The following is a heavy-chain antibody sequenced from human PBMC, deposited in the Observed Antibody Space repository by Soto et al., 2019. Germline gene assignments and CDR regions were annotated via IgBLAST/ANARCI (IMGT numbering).Heavy chain of an antibody. J-gene: IGHJ5*02. D-gene: IGHD1-26*01. CDR3: AREGHSGWEWLDP. Sequence: QAQLQESGPGLVEPSQTLSLVCSVSGDPLSSGGYYWSWVRQAPGKVLEWLGFVYHTGATYYHPSLERRVTMAVDMYKNEFSLKLTSVTAADTATYYCAREGHSGWEWLDPWGQGILVTVSS. CDR2: VYHTGAT. CDR1: GDPLSSGGYY. V-gene: IGHV4-31*03.